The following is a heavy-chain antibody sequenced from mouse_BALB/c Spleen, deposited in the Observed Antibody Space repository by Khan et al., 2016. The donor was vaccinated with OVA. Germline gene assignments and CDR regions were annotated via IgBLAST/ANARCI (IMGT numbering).Heavy chain of an antibody. V-gene: IGHV1-7*01. CDR2: INPTSGYT. Sequence: QVQLKQSGAELAKPGASVKMSCKASGYTFTTYWMHWVKQRPGQGLEWIGYINPTSGYTDYNEKFKDRATLSADKSSSTAYMQLRSLTSEDSAVYYCTRDRIDYWGHGTTLTVSS. CDR3: TRDRIDY. CDR1: GYTFTTYW. J-gene: IGHJ2*01.